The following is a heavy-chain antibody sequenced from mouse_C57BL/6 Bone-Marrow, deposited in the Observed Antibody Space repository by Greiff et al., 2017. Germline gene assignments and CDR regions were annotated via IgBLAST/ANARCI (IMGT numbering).Heavy chain of an antibody. D-gene: IGHD2-1*01. Sequence: VQLKESGGGLVKPGGSLKLSCAASGFTFSDYGMHWVRQAPAKGLEWVAYISRGSSTIYYADTVKGRFTISRDNAKNTLFLQMTSLRSEDTAMYYCARGGNPYAMDYWGQGTSVTVSS. CDR3: ARGGNPYAMDY. J-gene: IGHJ4*01. V-gene: IGHV5-17*01. CDR1: GFTFSDYG. CDR2: ISRGSSTI.